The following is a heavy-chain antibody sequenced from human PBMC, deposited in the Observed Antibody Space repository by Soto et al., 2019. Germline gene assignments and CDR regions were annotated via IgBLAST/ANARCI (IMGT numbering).Heavy chain of an antibody. D-gene: IGHD4-17*01. Sequence: GESLKISCKGSGYSFTSYWIGWVRQMPGKGLEWMGIIYPGDSDTRYSPSFQGQVTISAGKSISTAYLQWSSLKASDTAMYYCARRTTVTTWNYYYYYGMDVWGQGTTVTVSS. CDR3: ARRTTVTTWNYYYYYGMDV. CDR1: GYSFTSYW. CDR2: IYPGDSDT. J-gene: IGHJ6*02. V-gene: IGHV5-51*01.